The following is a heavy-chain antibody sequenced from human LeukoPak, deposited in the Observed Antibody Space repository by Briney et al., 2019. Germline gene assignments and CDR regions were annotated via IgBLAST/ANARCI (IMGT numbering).Heavy chain of an antibody. Sequence: SETLSLTCAVYGGSFSGYYWSWIRQPPGKGLEWIGEINHSGSTNYNPSLESRVTISVDTSKNQFSLKLSSVTAADTAVYYCARRYYGSGSLYYYYYYMDVCGKGTTVTISS. J-gene: IGHJ6*03. D-gene: IGHD3-10*01. CDR1: GGSFSGYY. V-gene: IGHV4-34*01. CDR2: INHSGST. CDR3: ARRYYGSGSLYYYYYYMDV.